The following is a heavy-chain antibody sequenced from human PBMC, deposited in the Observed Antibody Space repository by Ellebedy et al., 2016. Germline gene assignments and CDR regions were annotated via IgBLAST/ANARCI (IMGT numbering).Heavy chain of an antibody. CDR2: ISSTGSTI. D-gene: IGHD3-10*01. Sequence: GGSLRLSXAASGFTFGDFYMSWIRQAPGKGLECISYISSTGSTIYYADSVKGRFTTSRDNAKNSLYLQMNSLRAEDTAVYYCARGQTMVRGVSFGYWGQGTLVTVSS. J-gene: IGHJ4*02. V-gene: IGHV3-11*01. CDR3: ARGQTMVRGVSFGY. CDR1: GFTFGDFY.